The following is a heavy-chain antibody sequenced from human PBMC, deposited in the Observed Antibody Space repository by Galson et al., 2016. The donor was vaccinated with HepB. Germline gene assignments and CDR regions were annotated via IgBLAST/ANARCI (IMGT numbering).Heavy chain of an antibody. J-gene: IGHJ6*02. CDR2: INSDGSIT. CDR1: GFILDDYA. V-gene: IGHV3-74*03. CDR3: ARVRTLGSYPFFYDYGLDV. D-gene: IGHD2-15*01. Sequence: SLRLSCAASGFILDDYAMHWVRQVPGKGLVWVSHINSDGSITKYADSLKGRFAISRDNAKNTLNLHMNSLRAEDTALYYFARVRTLGSYPFFYDYGLDVWGQGTTVTVSS.